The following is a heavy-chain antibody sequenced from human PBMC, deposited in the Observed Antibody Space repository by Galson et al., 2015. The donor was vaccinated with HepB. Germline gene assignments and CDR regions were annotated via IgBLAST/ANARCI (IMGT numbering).Heavy chain of an antibody. CDR2: IKSKTDGGTT. V-gene: IGHV3-15*07. CDR1: GFTFSNAW. J-gene: IGHJ4*02. D-gene: IGHD3-10*01. Sequence: SLRLSCAASGFTFSNAWMNWVRQAPGKGLEWVGRIKSKTDGGTTDYAAPVKGRFTISRDDSKNTLYLQMNSLKTEDTAVYYCTTDPTHQYGYFDYWGQGTLVTVSS. CDR3: TTDPTHQYGYFDY.